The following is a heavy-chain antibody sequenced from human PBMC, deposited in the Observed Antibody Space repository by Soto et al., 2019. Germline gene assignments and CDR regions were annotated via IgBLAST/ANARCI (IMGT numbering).Heavy chain of an antibody. V-gene: IGHV4-4*08. CDR1: GASISGYY. CDR2: IYNSTTT. J-gene: IGHJ5*01. Sequence: PSETLSLTCSVSGASISGYYWSWIRQPPGKGLEWIGYIYNSTTTYYNPSFESRVAISLDTSKSQFSLNVTSVTAADTAVYFCARGRYCLTGRCFPNWFDSWGQGTLVTVSS. CDR3: ARGRYCLTGRCFPNWFDS. D-gene: IGHD2-15*01.